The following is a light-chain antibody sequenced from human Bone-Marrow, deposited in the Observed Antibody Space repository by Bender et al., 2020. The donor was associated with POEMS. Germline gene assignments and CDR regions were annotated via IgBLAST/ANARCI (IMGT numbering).Light chain of an antibody. CDR2: TNN. Sequence: QSVLTQPPSVSGTPGQRVTISCSGSGSNIGGYPVNWYQQLPGTAPRLLIYTNNERPSGVPDRFSGSKSGTSASLAITGLQAEDEADYYCQSYDSYLSVWVFGGGTKVTVL. V-gene: IGLV1-44*01. CDR3: QSYDSYLSVWV. CDR1: GSNIGGYP. J-gene: IGLJ3*02.